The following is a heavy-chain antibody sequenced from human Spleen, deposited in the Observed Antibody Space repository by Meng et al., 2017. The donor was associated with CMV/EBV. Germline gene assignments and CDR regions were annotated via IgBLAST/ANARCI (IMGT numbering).Heavy chain of an antibody. CDR1: GFTFSDYG. CDR2: ISSSSSYI. CDR3: ASVWELVDY. J-gene: IGHJ4*02. Sequence: GGSLRLSCEASGFTFSDYGMHWVRQAPGKGLEWVSSISSSSSYIYYADSVKGRFTISRDNAKNSLYLQMNSLRAEDTAVYYCASVWELVDYWGQGTLVTVSS. D-gene: IGHD3-10*01. V-gene: IGHV3-21*01.